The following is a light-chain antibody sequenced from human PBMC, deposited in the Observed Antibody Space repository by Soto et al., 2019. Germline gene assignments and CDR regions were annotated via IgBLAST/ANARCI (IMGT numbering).Light chain of an antibody. CDR3: QQYNSYSPT. V-gene: IGKV1-5*03. J-gene: IGKJ1*01. CDR2: KAS. CDR1: QSISVW. Sequence: DIQMTQSPSTLSASVGGRVTMPCRASQSISVWLAWYQQKAGKAPNLLIYKASRLESGVPSRFSGSGSEAEFTLTISGLQPGDSATYYCQQYNSYSPTSGQGTKVDI.